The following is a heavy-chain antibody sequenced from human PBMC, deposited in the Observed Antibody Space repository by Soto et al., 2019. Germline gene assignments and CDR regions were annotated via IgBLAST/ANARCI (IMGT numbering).Heavy chain of an antibody. J-gene: IGHJ4*02. CDR2: ISHSGRT. D-gene: IGHD4-17*01. CDR3: ARVSTTVTSLDY. CDR1: GGSLSSGGYS. Sequence: QLQLQESGSGLVKPSPTLSLTCAVSGGSLSSGGYSWSWIRPPPGKGLEWIGYISHSGRTDSNPSLKSRVPISVERTTHQFSPEVSSVTAADTAAYYCARVSTTVTSLDYWGQGSMITVSS. V-gene: IGHV4-30-2*01.